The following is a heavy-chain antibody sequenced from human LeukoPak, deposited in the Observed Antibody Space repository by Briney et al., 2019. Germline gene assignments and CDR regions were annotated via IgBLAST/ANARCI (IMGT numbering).Heavy chain of an antibody. Sequence: GGSLRLSCAASGFTFSSYEMNWVRQAPGKGLEWVSYISSSGSTIYYADSVKGRFTISRDNAKNSLYLQMNSLRAEDTAVYYCAKDDIVVVVSAIWDWGQGTLVAVSS. CDR3: AKDDIVVVVSAIWD. CDR1: GFTFSSYE. D-gene: IGHD2-8*02. V-gene: IGHV3-48*03. J-gene: IGHJ4*02. CDR2: ISSSGSTI.